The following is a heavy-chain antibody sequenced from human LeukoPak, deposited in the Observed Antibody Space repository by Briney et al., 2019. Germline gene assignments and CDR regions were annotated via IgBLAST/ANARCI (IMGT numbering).Heavy chain of an antibody. CDR2: ISYDGSEQ. Sequence: QPGRSLRLSCSASGFTFTDFAMHWVRQAPGKGLEWVALISYDGSEQSYADSVKGRFTVSRDNSRNTVYMQMDSLRAEDSAVYYCAKDSQELRYFGWFTGGGYFDYWGQGVLVTVSS. J-gene: IGHJ4*02. CDR3: AKDSQELRYFGWFTGGGYFDY. CDR1: GFTFTDFA. D-gene: IGHD3-9*01. V-gene: IGHV3-30*04.